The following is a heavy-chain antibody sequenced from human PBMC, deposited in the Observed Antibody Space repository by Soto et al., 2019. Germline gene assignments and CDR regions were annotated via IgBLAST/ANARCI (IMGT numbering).Heavy chain of an antibody. Sequence: PGGSLRLSCAASGFTFGSYAMSWVRQTPGKGLQWVSTISDSGVNTYYADSVKGRFTISRDNPRDTLFLQMNSLRAEDTAVYYCARAMYYDFWSGYYSTVGHGMDVWGQGTTVTVSS. CDR1: GFTFGSYA. V-gene: IGHV3-23*01. D-gene: IGHD3-3*01. CDR2: ISDSGVNT. CDR3: ARAMYYDFWSGYYSTVGHGMDV. J-gene: IGHJ6*02.